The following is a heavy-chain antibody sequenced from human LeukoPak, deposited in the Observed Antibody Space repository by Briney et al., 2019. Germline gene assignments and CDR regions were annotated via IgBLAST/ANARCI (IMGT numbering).Heavy chain of an antibody. CDR3: ARLTGGGSYWGYFDY. V-gene: IGHV4-4*09. CDR2: SSAGINA. J-gene: IGHJ4*02. Sequence: PSGTLSLTCAVSGASLISSYYRSWIRQTPGQGLECIGYSSAGINANYHPSLRSRVTISVDTSRTQISLSLTSVTAADTAVYYCARLTGGGSYWGYFDYWGQGTLVTVSS. D-gene: IGHD7-27*01. CDR1: GASLISSYY.